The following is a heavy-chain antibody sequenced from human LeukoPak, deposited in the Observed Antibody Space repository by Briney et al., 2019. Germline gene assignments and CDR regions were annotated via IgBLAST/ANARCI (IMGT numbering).Heavy chain of an antibody. D-gene: IGHD2-8*01. CDR3: ARALIGYYFDY. CDR1: GFSFSSYR. CDR2: VSNSGGYI. J-gene: IGHJ4*02. Sequence: GGSLRLSCAASGFSFSSYRMNWVRQAPGKGLEWVSSVSNSGGYIHYADSVKGRVTISRDNSKNSLYLQMNSLRAEDTAVYYCARALIGYYFDYWGQGTLVTVSS. V-gene: IGHV3-21*06.